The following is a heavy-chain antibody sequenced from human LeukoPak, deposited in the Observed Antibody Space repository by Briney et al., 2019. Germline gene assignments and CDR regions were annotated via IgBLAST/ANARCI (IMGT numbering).Heavy chain of an antibody. J-gene: IGHJ3*02. V-gene: IGHV3-30*04. CDR1: GFTFSSYA. Sequence: GGSLRLSCAASGFTFSSYAMHWVRQAPGKGLEWVAIISYDGNNKYYADSVKGRFTISRDSSKNTLYLQMNSLRAEDTAVYYCARAKRNGFDIWGQGTMVTVSS. CDR3: ARAKRNGFDI. CDR2: ISYDGNNK.